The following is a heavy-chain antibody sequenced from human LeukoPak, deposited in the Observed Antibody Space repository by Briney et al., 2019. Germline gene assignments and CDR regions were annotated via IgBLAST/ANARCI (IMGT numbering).Heavy chain of an antibody. D-gene: IGHD6-13*01. CDR2: IKQDGSDE. CDR3: SSSWSGEDY. Sequence: GGSLRLSCAASGFTFSSYRMSWVRLAPGKGLEWVANIKQDGSDEHYVDSVRGRFTISRDNGKNSLYLQMNSLRAEDTAVYYCSSSWSGEDYWGQGTLVTVSS. V-gene: IGHV3-7*01. J-gene: IGHJ4*02. CDR1: GFTFSSYR.